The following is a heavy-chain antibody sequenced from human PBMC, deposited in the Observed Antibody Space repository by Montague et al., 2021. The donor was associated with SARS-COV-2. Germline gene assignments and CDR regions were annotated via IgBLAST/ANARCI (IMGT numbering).Heavy chain of an antibody. CDR2: VCYSGKT. Sequence: SETLSLTCSVSGDSISNQYYYWVWIRQPPGKGLDGFVSVCYSGKTNSNPSLQVRVTISMDKNKYQLSLSLSSVTAAAVAVYDSTSRDNCFGGGFDFWGQGTLVTVSS. V-gene: IGHV4-39*01. CDR1: GDSISNQYYY. CDR3: TSRDNCFGGGFDF. D-gene: IGHD2-15*01. J-gene: IGHJ4*02.